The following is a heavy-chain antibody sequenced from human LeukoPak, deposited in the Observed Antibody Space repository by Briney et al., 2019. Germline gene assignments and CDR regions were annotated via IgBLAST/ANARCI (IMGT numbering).Heavy chain of an antibody. CDR3: ARDRSLDGDYSDAFDI. D-gene: IGHD4-17*01. Sequence: GGSLRLSCAASGFTFSSYGMHWVRQAPGKGLEWVAVISYDGSNKYYADSVKGRFTISRDNSKNTLYLQMNSLRAEDTAVYYCARDRSLDGDYSDAFDIWGQGTMVTVSS. CDR1: GFTFSSYG. V-gene: IGHV3-30*03. J-gene: IGHJ3*02. CDR2: ISYDGSNK.